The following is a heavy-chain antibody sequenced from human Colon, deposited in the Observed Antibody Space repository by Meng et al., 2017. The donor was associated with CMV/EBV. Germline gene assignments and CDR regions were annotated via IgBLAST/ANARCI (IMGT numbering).Heavy chain of an antibody. J-gene: IGHJ6*02. V-gene: IGHV4-59*01. CDR2: IYYSGST. CDR3: ARGGGLYWVHYYYGMDV. D-gene: IGHD2-15*01. Sequence: GSLRLSCTVSGGSISSYYWSWIRQPPGKGLEWIGSIYYSGSTNYNPSLKSRVTISVDTSKNQFSLKLSSVTAADTAVYYCARGGGLYWVHYYYGMDVWGQGTTVTVSS. CDR1: GGSISSYY.